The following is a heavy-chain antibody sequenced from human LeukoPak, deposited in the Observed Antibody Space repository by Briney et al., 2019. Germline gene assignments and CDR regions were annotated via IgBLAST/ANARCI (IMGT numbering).Heavy chain of an antibody. J-gene: IGHJ6*03. CDR1: GFTFSSYW. D-gene: IGHD3-10*01. V-gene: IGHV3-7*01. CDR2: IKQDGSEK. CDR3: ARGSYGSGTHGVYYYYMDV. Sequence: GGSLRLSCAASGFTFSSYWMSWVRQAPGKGLEWVANIKQDGSEKYYVDSVKGRFTISRDNAKNSLYLQMNSLRAEDTAVYYCARGSYGSGTHGVYYYYMDVWGKGTTVTVSS.